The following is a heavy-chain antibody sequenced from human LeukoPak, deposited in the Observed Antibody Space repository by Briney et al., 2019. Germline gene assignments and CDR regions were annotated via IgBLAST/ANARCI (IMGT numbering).Heavy chain of an antibody. Sequence: PGRSLRLSCAASGFTFSSYGMHWVRQAPGKGLEWVAVISYDGSNKYYADSVKGRFTISRDNSKNTLYLQMNSLRAEDTAVYYCARDLGSGWYSDYWGQGTLVTVSS. CDR3: ARDLGSGWYSDY. CDR1: GFTFSSYG. D-gene: IGHD6-19*01. J-gene: IGHJ4*02. CDR2: ISYDGSNK. V-gene: IGHV3-30*03.